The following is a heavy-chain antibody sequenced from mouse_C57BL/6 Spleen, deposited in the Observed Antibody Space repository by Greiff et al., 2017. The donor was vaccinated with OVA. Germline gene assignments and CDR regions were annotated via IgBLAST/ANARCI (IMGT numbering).Heavy chain of an antibody. V-gene: IGHV1-19*01. D-gene: IGHD2-2*01. Sequence: VQLQQSGPVLVKPGASVKMSCKASGYTFTDYYMNWVKQSHGKSLEWIGVINPYNGGTSYNQKFKGKATLTVDKSSSTAYMELNSLTSEDSAVYYCARFMVTTAGYFDVWGTGTTVTVSS. CDR1: GYTFTDYY. J-gene: IGHJ1*03. CDR2: INPYNGGT. CDR3: ARFMVTTAGYFDV.